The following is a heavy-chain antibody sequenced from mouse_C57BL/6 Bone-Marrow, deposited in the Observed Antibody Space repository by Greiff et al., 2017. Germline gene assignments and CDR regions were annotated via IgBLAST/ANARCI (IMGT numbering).Heavy chain of an antibody. CDR2: INPGSGGT. Sequence: QVQLQQSGAELVRPGTSVKVSCKASGYAFTNYLIEWVKQRPGPGLEWIGVINPGSGGTNYNEKFKGKATLTADKSSSPAYMQLSSLTSEDSAVYFCARYYYGSYVDYWGQGTTLTGSS. CDR3: ARYYYGSYVDY. CDR1: GYAFTNYL. V-gene: IGHV1-54*01. D-gene: IGHD1-1*01. J-gene: IGHJ2*01.